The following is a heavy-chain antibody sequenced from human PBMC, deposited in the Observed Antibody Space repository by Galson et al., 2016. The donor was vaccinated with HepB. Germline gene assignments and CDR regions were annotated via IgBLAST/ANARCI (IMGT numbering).Heavy chain of an antibody. V-gene: IGHV3-30*18. Sequence: SLRLSCAASGFTFSSYGMHWVRQAPGKGLEWVAVISFDGSYKYYADSVKARFTISRDNSKNTIYLQMSSLRAEDTAVYYCAKTTAMVAYYYSGMDVWGKGTTVTVSS. CDR2: ISFDGSYK. CDR1: GFTFSSYG. J-gene: IGHJ6*04. D-gene: IGHD5-18*01. CDR3: AKTTAMVAYYYSGMDV.